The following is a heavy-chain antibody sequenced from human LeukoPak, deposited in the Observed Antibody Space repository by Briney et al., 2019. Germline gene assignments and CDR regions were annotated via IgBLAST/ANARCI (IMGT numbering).Heavy chain of an antibody. CDR1: GFTFSSYS. V-gene: IGHV3-21*01. CDR2: ISSSSSYI. D-gene: IGHD4-17*01. CDR3: ARDSYGDYSNYFDY. J-gene: IGHJ4*02. Sequence: GGSLRLSCAASGFTFSSYSMNWVRQAPGKGLEWVSSISSSSSYIYYADSVKGRFTISRDNAKNSLYLQMNSLRAEDTAVYYCARDSYGDYSNYFDYWGQGTLVTVSS.